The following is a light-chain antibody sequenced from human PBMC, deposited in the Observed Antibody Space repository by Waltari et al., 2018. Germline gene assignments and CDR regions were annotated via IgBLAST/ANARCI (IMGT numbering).Light chain of an antibody. Sequence: DIVMTQSPDSLAVSLGERATINCKSSQTVLYSSNNKNYLAWYQQKPGQPPKLVIYWASTRESGVPDRFSASGSGTDFTLTINSLQADDFATYYCQQYNSYLYTFGQGTKLEIK. CDR3: QQYNSYLYT. CDR2: WAS. J-gene: IGKJ2*01. CDR1: QTVLYSSNNKNY. V-gene: IGKV4-1*01.